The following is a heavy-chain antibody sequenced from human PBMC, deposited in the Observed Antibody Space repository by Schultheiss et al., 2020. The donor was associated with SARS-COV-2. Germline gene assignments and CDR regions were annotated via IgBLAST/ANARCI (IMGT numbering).Heavy chain of an antibody. CDR3: ARDLMGYYFDY. CDR1: GGSFSGYY. Sequence: SETLSLTCAVYGGSFSGYYWSWIRQPPGKGLEWIGEINHSGSTNYNPSLKSRVTISVDTSKNQFSLKLSSVTAADTAVYYCARDLMGYYFDYWGQGTLVTVSS. V-gene: IGHV4-34*01. D-gene: IGHD3-16*01. J-gene: IGHJ4*02. CDR2: INHSGST.